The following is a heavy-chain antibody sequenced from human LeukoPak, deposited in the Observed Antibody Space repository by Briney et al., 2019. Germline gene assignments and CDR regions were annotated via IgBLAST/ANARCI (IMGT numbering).Heavy chain of an antibody. J-gene: IGHJ3*02. CDR1: GYSFITYY. V-gene: IGHV1-46*01. Sequence: GASVTVSCTASGYSFITYYTHWVRQAPGQGLEWIGLINPSGAGTNYAQKFQGRVSVTRDTSTTTVYMELSSLRSDDTAVYYCATAPPYIGTYGGVPFDMWGQGTMVTVSS. CDR2: INPSGAGT. D-gene: IGHD1-26*01. CDR3: ATAPPYIGTYGGVPFDM.